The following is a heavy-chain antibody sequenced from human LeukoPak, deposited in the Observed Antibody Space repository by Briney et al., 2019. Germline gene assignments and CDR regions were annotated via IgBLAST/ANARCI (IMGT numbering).Heavy chain of an antibody. D-gene: IGHD2-15*01. CDR2: INHSGST. V-gene: IGHV4-34*01. Sequence: TSETLSLTCAVYGGSSSGYYWSWIRQPPGKGLEWIGEINHSGSTNYNPSLKSRVTISVDTSKNQFSLKLSSVTAADTAVYYCARAWVGSPDYWGQGTLVTVSS. J-gene: IGHJ4*02. CDR3: ARAWVGSPDY. CDR1: GGSSSGYY.